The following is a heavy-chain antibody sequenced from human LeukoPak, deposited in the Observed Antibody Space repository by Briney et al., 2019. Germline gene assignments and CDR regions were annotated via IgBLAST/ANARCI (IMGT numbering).Heavy chain of an antibody. J-gene: IGHJ4*02. V-gene: IGHV1-18*01. Sequence: ASVKVSCKTSGYTFTSYGITWVRRAPGQGLEWMGWISPDSGNTKHAQNFQGRVTMTTGTSTSTAYMELGSLRSDDTAVYYCAKDSTAGGPHCRSTTCYASDYWGQGTLVTVSS. CDR2: ISPDSGNT. CDR3: AKDSTAGGPHCRSTTCYASDY. CDR1: GYTFTSYG. D-gene: IGHD2-2*01.